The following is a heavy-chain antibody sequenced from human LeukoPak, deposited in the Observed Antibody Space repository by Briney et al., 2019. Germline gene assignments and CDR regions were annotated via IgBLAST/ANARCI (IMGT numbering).Heavy chain of an antibody. CDR1: GGSFSGYY. D-gene: IGHD4-17*01. CDR2: INHSGST. V-gene: IGHV4-34*01. J-gene: IGHJ6*03. CDR3: AREYGDYYYMDV. Sequence: SETLSLTCAVYGGSFSGYYWSWIRQPPGKGLEWIGEINHSGSTNYNPSLKSRVTISVDTSKNQFSLKVSSVTAADTAVYYCAREYGDYYYMDVWGKGTTVTISS.